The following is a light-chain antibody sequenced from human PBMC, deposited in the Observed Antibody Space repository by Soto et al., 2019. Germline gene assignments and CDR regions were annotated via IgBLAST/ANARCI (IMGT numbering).Light chain of an antibody. V-gene: IGKV3-20*01. Sequence: IVLPQSPGTLSLSQGERATLSCRASQSVSNNYLAWYQQKPGQAPRLLIYGASNRATGIPDRFSGSGSGTDFTLTISRLEPEDFAVYYCQQYGSSGTFGQGTKVDIK. CDR3: QQYGSSGT. CDR1: QSVSNNY. J-gene: IGKJ1*01. CDR2: GAS.